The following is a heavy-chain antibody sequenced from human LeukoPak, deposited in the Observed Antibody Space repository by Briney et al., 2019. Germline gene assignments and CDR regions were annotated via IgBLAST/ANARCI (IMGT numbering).Heavy chain of an antibody. CDR3: ARVVVHGMDV. CDR1: GGSISTYY. D-gene: IGHD2-15*01. J-gene: IGHJ6*02. CDR2: IYTTGGT. V-gene: IGHV4-4*07. Sequence: SETLFLTCSVSGGSISTYYWSWIRQPAGKGLEWIGRIYTTGGTNYNPSLKSRVTMSVDTSKNQFSLKLTSVTAADTAVYYCARVVVHGMDVWGQGTTVTVSS.